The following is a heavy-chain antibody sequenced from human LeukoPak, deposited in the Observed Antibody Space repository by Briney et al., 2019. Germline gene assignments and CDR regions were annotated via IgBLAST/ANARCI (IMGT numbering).Heavy chain of an antibody. D-gene: IGHD3-10*01. CDR3: ARGFFTMVRGVIISYYYMDV. V-gene: IGHV4-59*01. Sequence: SETLSLTCTVSGGSISSYYWSWIRQPPGKGLEWIGYIYYSGSTNYNPSLKSRVTISVDTSKNQFSLKLSSVTAADTAVYYCARGFFTMVRGVIISYYYMDVWGKGTTVTVSS. J-gene: IGHJ6*03. CDR1: GGSISSYY. CDR2: IYYSGST.